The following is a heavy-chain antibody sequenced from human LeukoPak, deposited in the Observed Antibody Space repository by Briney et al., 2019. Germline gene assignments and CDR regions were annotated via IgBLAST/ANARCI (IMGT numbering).Heavy chain of an antibody. Sequence: GASVKVSCKTSGYIFTSFDISWVRQAAGQGLEWMGWMNPNSGKTGYSQRFQGRVTMTRSTSISTAYMELSGLRSDDTAIYYCARVDYYNGSGYLYWGQGTLVTVSS. V-gene: IGHV1-8*01. CDR2: MNPNSGKT. CDR1: GYIFTSFD. CDR3: ARVDYYNGSGYLY. J-gene: IGHJ4*02. D-gene: IGHD3-22*01.